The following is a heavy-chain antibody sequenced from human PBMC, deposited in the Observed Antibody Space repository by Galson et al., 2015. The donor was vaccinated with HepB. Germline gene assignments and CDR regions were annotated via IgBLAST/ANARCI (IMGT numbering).Heavy chain of an antibody. CDR2: INTNTGNP. D-gene: IGHD6-13*01. CDR1: GYTFTSYA. J-gene: IGHJ3*02. CDR3: ARTRGEQQLATDDAFDI. Sequence: SVKVSCKASGYTFTSYAMNWVRQAPGQGLEWMGWINTNTGNPTYAQGFTGRFVFSLDTSVSTAYLQISSLKAEDTAVYYCARTRGEQQLATDDAFDIWGQGTMVTVSS. V-gene: IGHV7-4-1*02.